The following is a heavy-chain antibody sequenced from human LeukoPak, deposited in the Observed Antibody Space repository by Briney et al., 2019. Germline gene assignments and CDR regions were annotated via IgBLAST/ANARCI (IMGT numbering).Heavy chain of an antibody. Sequence: GASVKVSCKASGYTFTSYYMHWVRQAPGQGLEWMGIINPSGGSTSYAQKLQGRVTMTRDTSTSTVYMELSSLRSEDTAVYYCARDLGGIVPAAADENWFDPWGQGTLVSVSS. CDR2: INPSGGST. J-gene: IGHJ5*02. D-gene: IGHD2-2*01. CDR1: GYTFTSYY. CDR3: ARDLGGIVPAAADENWFDP. V-gene: IGHV1-46*03.